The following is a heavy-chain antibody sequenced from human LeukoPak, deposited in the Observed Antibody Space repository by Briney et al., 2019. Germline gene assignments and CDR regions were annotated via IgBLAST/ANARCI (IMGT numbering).Heavy chain of an antibody. CDR2: INHSGST. D-gene: IGHD5-12*01. Sequence: PSETLSLTSAVYGGSFSGYYWSWIRQPPGKGLEWIGEINHSGSTNYNPSLKSRVTISVDTSKNQFSLKLSSVTAADTAVYYCARGGRLPLGYWGQGTLVTVSS. CDR3: ARGGRLPLGY. CDR1: GGSFSGYY. J-gene: IGHJ4*02. V-gene: IGHV4-34*01.